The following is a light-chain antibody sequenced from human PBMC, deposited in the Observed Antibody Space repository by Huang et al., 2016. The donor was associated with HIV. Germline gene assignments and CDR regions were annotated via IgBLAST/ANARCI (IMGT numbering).Light chain of an antibody. J-gene: IGKJ5*01. CDR3: QQRSNWPLT. CDR2: DIS. V-gene: IGKV3-11*01. CDR1: QSVSTY. Sequence: EIVLTQSPATLSLSPGESATLSCRASQSVSTYFAWYQQKPGQAPRLLIYDISNRATGIPPRFSGSGAGTDFTLTISSLEPEDFAVYYCQQRSNWPLTFGKGTRLEI.